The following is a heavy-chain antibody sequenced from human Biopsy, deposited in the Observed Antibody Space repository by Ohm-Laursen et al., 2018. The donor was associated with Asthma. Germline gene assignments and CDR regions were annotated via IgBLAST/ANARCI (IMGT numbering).Heavy chain of an antibody. Sequence: SLRLSCAASGTHFGSYNMHWARQAPGKGLEWVAVITFDGSTQHYGDSVKSRFTISRDNSKNMLFLQMNSLGAEDTAVYYCSRDTLGYYFDIWGQGTQVTVSS. V-gene: IGHV3-30-3*01. D-gene: IGHD6-13*01. J-gene: IGHJ4*02. CDR3: SRDTLGYYFDI. CDR2: ITFDGSTQ. CDR1: GTHFGSYN.